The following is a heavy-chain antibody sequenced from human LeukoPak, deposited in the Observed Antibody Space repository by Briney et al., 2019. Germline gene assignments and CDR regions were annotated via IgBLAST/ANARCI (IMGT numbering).Heavy chain of an antibody. D-gene: IGHD3-9*01. J-gene: IGHJ6*03. Sequence: GASVKVSCKASGGTFSSYAISWVRQAPGQGLEWMGGIIPIFGTANYAQKFQGRVTITADKSTSTAYMELSSLRSEDTAVYYCARSNAEVTISYMDVWGKGTTVTVSS. V-gene: IGHV1-69*06. CDR2: IIPIFGTA. CDR3: ARSNAEVTISYMDV. CDR1: GGTFSSYA.